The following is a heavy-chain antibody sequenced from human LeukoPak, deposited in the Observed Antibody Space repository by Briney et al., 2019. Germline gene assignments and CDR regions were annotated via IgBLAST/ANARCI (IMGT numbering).Heavy chain of an antibody. J-gene: IGHJ6*02. CDR2: IYYSGNT. D-gene: IGHD6-6*01. CDR1: GGSISSSGYY. V-gene: IGHV4-39*01. Sequence: SETLSLTCTVSGGSISSSGYYWGWSRQPPGKGLEWIGTIYYSGNTYYHPSLKSRVTISVDTSKNQFSLHLSSVTAADTAVYYCARSDSSSSLVLGSYYGMDVWGQGTTVTVSS. CDR3: ARSDSSSSLVLGSYYGMDV.